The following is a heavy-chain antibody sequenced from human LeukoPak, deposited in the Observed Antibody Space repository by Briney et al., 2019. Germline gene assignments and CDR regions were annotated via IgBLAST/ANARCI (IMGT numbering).Heavy chain of an antibody. CDR3: ARDHSYYYDSSGYNYFDY. J-gene: IGHJ4*02. V-gene: IGHV3-30-3*01. Sequence: GGSLRLSCAASGFTFSSYAMHWVRQAPGKGLEWVAVISYDGSNKYYADSVKGRFTISRDNSKNTLYLQMNSLRAEDTAVYYCARDHSYYYDSSGYNYFDYWGQGTPVTVSP. D-gene: IGHD3-22*01. CDR1: GFTFSSYA. CDR2: ISYDGSNK.